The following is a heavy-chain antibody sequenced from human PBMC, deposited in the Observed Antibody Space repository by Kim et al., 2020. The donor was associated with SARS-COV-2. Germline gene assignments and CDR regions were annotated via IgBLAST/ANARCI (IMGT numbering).Heavy chain of an antibody. CDR3: ARDPIAAPVMTYFDY. CDR2: ISADNGNT. Sequence: ASVKVSCKASGYTFTTYAMHWVRQAPGQRLEWMGWISADNGNTKYSQKFQDRVTITRDTSASTAYMELSSLRSEDTAVYYCARDPIAAPVMTYFDYWGQGTLVTVSS. V-gene: IGHV1-3*01. J-gene: IGHJ4*02. CDR1: GYTFTTYA. D-gene: IGHD6-13*01.